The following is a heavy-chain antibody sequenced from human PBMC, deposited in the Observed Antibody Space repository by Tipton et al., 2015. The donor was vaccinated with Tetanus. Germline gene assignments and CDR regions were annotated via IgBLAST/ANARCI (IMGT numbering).Heavy chain of an antibody. CDR3: ARHLYGYWFDP. V-gene: IGHV4-39*02. J-gene: IGHJ5*02. Sequence: TLSLTCAVSGGSFSDYYWTWIRQAPGKGLEWIASIYFQGSTYYSPSLKSRVTIDVDTSQNLFSLKLTSVTAADTALYYCARHLYGYWFDPWGQGALVTVSS. D-gene: IGHD2/OR15-2a*01. CDR2: IYFQGST. CDR1: GGSFSDYY.